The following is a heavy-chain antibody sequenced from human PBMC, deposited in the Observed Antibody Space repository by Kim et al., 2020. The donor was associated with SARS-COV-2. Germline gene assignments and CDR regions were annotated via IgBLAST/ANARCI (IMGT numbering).Heavy chain of an antibody. D-gene: IGHD7-27*01. V-gene: IGHV4-31*02. CDR3: ASMLGIWGFDY. Sequence: TYYNPSLKSRVTISVDTSKNQFSLKLSSVTAADTAVYYCASMLGIWGFDYWGQGTLVTVSS. J-gene: IGHJ4*02. CDR2: T.